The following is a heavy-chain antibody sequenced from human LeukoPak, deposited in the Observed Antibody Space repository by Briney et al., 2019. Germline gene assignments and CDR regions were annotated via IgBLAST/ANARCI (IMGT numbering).Heavy chain of an antibody. J-gene: IGHJ4*02. Sequence: GSLRLSCAASGFTFSSYAMSWVRQPPGKGLEWIGSIYYSGSTYYNPSLKSRVTISVDTSKNQFSLKLSSVTAADTAVYYCARQGTYYYDSSGYFNKYYFDYWGQGTLVTVSS. CDR3: ARQGTYYYDSSGYFNKYYFDY. CDR1: GFTFSSYA. D-gene: IGHD3-22*01. CDR2: IYYSGST. V-gene: IGHV4-39*01.